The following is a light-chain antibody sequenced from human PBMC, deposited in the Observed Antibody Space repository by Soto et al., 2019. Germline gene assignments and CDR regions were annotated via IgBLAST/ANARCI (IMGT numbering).Light chain of an antibody. CDR3: QHYNYWPPYT. CDR1: QSVSSN. J-gene: IGKJ2*01. CDR2: GSS. Sequence: EIVMTQSPATLSVSPGERATLSCRASQSVSSNLAWYQQKPGQAPRLLLYGSSTRAAGIPARFSGSGSGTESTLTISSLQSEDFAVDDCQHYNYWPPYTFGQGTKLEIK. V-gene: IGKV3-15*01.